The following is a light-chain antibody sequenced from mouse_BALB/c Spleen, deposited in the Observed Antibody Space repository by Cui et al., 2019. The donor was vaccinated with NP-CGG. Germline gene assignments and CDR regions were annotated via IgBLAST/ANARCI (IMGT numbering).Light chain of an antibody. CDR3: ALWYSNHWV. CDR1: IGAVTSSNY. V-gene: IGLV1*01. CDR2: GTN. J-gene: IGLJ1*01. Sequence: VVTQYAAPTTSPGETVTLTCRSSIGAVTSSNYANWVQEKPDHLFTGLIGGTNNRAPGVPARFSGSLIGDKAALTITGAQTEDEAIYFCALWYSNHWVFGGGTKLTVL.